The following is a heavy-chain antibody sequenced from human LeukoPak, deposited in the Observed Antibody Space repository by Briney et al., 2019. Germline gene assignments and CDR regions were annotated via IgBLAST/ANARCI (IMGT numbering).Heavy chain of an antibody. V-gene: IGHV3-53*01. CDR2: IYSGTI. J-gene: IGHJ6*03. CDR3: ARAGIVVGWNYYMDV. CDR1: GFTFTNYW. Sequence: GGSLRLSCAASGFTFTNYWMSWVRQAPGKGLEWVSFIYSGTIHYSDSVKGRFTISRDNSKNTLYLQMNSLRAEDTAVYYCARAGIVVGWNYYMDVWGKGTTVTVSS. D-gene: IGHD2-15*01.